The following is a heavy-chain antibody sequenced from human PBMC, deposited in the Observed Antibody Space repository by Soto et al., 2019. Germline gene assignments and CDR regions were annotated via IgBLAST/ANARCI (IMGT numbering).Heavy chain of an antibody. J-gene: IGHJ5*02. CDR2: ISNDGNKK. CDR3: AKDKVPYYDFWSGQRWFDP. CDR1: GFTFSIHG. D-gene: IGHD3-3*01. V-gene: IGHV3-30*18. Sequence: PGVSLRLSCAASGFTFSIHGMHWVRQTPGKGLEWVAVISNDGNKKYYVESVEGRFSISRDNSKSIVYLQMNNVRIEDTAKYYCAKDKVPYYDFWSGQRWFDPWGQGTQVTVS.